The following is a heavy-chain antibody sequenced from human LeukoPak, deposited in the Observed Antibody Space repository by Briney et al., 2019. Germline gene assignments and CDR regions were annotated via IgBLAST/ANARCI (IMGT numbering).Heavy chain of an antibody. J-gene: IGHJ3*02. D-gene: IGHD2-21*02. V-gene: IGHV3-48*03. Sequence: PGGSLRLSCAASGFTFSSYEMSWVRQAPGKGLEWVSYITSSGSTIYYADSVKGRFTISRDNAKNSLYLQMNSLRAEDTAVYYCAREVHEGCGGDCYSGSQRDAFDIWGQGTMVTVSS. CDR3: AREVHEGCGGDCYSGSQRDAFDI. CDR1: GFTFSSYE. CDR2: ITSSGSTI.